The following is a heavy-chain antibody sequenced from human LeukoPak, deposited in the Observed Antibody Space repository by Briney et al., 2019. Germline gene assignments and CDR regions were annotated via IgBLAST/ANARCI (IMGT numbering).Heavy chain of an antibody. Sequence: GASVKVSCKASGGTFSSYAISWVRQAPGQGLEWMGGIIPIFGTANYAQKFQGRVTITADKSTSTAYMELSSLRSEDTAVYYCARDRQTFYDYVGGNYRFYFDYWGQGTLVTVSS. CDR3: ARDRQTFYDYVGGNYRFYFDY. D-gene: IGHD3-16*02. V-gene: IGHV1-69*06. J-gene: IGHJ4*02. CDR1: GGTFSSYA. CDR2: IIPIFGTA.